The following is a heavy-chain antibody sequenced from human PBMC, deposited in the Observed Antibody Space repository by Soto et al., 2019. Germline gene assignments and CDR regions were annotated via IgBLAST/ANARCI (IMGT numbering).Heavy chain of an antibody. Sequence: GGSLRLSCAASGFTFSSYSMNWVRQAPGKGLEWVSYISSSSSTIYYADSVKGRFTISRDNAKNSLYLQMNSLRAEDTAVYYCARAPHQLLSYERGDAFDIWGQGTMVTV. J-gene: IGHJ3*02. V-gene: IGHV3-48*01. CDR1: GFTFSSYS. D-gene: IGHD2-2*01. CDR3: ARAPHQLLSYERGDAFDI. CDR2: ISSSSSTI.